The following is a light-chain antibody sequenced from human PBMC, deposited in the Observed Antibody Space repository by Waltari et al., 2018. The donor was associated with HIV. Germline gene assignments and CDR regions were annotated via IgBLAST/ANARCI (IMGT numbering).Light chain of an antibody. Sequence: SYVLTQPPSVSVAPGQTARITCGGNNIGSKSVHWYQQKPGQAPVLVVYDDSDRPSGFPDRFSGSNSGNTATLTISRVEAGDEADYYCQVWDSSSDHYVFGTGTKVTVL. CDR3: QVWDSSSDHYV. CDR1: NIGSKS. V-gene: IGLV3-21*02. CDR2: DDS. J-gene: IGLJ1*01.